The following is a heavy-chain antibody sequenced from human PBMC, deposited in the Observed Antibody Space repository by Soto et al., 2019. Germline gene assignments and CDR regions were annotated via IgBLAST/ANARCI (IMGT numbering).Heavy chain of an antibody. Sequence: PGGSLRLSCAASGFAVSSNYMSWVRQAPGKGLEWVSVIYSGGSTYYADSVKGRFTISRDNSKNTLYLEMNSLRAEDTAVYYCARRTNGYFAYWGQGALVTVSS. D-gene: IGHD2-8*01. V-gene: IGHV3-66*01. CDR1: GFAVSSNY. CDR3: ARRTNGYFAY. J-gene: IGHJ4*02. CDR2: IYSGGST.